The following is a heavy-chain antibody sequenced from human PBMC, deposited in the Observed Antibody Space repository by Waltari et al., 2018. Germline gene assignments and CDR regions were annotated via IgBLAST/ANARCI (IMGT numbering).Heavy chain of an antibody. V-gene: IGHV1-18*01. D-gene: IGHD3-22*01. CDR2: ISAYNGNT. Sequence: QVQLVQSGAEVKKPGASVTVSCKASGYTFTSYGISWVRQAPGQGLEWMGWISAYNGNTNYAQKLQGRVTMTTDTSTSTAYMELRSLRSDDTAVYYCARASSGYYYYYYGMDVWGQGTTVTVSS. J-gene: IGHJ6*02. CDR1: GYTFTSYG. CDR3: ARASSGYYYYYYGMDV.